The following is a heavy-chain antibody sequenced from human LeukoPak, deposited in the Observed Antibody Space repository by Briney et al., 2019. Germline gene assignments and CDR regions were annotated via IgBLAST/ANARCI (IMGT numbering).Heavy chain of an antibody. CDR1: GFAFGDYS. V-gene: IGHV3-53*01. D-gene: IGHD1-26*01. J-gene: IGHJ1*01. CDR3: ATSIVGFTYDEHFQH. CDR2: IFNGGST. Sequence: GGSLRLSCTASGFAFGDYSMSWVRQAPGKGLEWVSVIFNGGSTYYADSVKGRFTISRDISKNTLYLQMNSLRAEDTAVYYCATSIVGFTYDEHFQHWGQGTLVTVSS.